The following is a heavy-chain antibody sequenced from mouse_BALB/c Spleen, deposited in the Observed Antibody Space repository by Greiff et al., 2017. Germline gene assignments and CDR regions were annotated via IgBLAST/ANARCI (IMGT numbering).Heavy chain of an antibody. J-gene: IGHJ3*01. V-gene: IGHV1-54*01. CDR3: ARSLYGNYPDWFAY. CDR2: INPGSGGT. D-gene: IGHD2-10*02. CDR1: GYAFTNYL. Sequence: QVQLQQSGAELVRPGTSVKVSCKASGYAFTNYLIEWVKQRPGHGLEWIGVINPGSGGTNYNEKFKGKATLTADKSSSTAYMQLSSLTSDDSAVYFCARSLYGNYPDWFAYWGQGTLVTVSA.